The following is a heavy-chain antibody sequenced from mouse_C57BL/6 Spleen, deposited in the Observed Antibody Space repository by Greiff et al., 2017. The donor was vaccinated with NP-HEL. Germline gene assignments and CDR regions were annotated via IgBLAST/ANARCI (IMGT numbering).Heavy chain of an antibody. Sequence: EVHLVESGPELVKPGASVKISCKASGYSFTDYNMNWVKQSNGKSLEWIGVINPNYGTTSYNQKFKGKATLTVDQSSSTAYMQLNSLTSEDSAVYYCAKAATGGYDDFYWYLDVWGTGTTVTVSS. CDR1: GYSFTDYN. D-gene: IGHD2-2*01. CDR2: INPNYGTT. CDR3: AKAATGGYDDFYWYLDV. V-gene: IGHV1-39*01. J-gene: IGHJ1*03.